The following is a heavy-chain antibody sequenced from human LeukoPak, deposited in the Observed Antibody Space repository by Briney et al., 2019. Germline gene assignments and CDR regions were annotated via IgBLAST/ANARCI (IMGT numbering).Heavy chain of an antibody. CDR2: ISSSSSTI. CDR1: GLTVSSYS. Sequence: GSLRLSCVASGLTVSSYSMNWVRQAPGKGLEWVSYISSSSSTIYYADSVKGRFTISRDNAKNSLDLQMNSLRDEDTAVYYCARARASGRSGFDYWGQGTLVTVSP. J-gene: IGHJ4*02. CDR3: ARARASGRSGFDY. D-gene: IGHD2-15*01. V-gene: IGHV3-48*02.